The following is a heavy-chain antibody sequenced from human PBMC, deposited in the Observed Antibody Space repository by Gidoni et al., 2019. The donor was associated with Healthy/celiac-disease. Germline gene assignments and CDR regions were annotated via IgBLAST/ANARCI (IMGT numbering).Heavy chain of an antibody. V-gene: IGHV4-34*01. J-gene: IGHJ4*02. CDR2: INHSGST. CDR3: ATAAGTIDY. Sequence: QVQLQQRVAGLLKPSETLSLTCAVYGGSFSGYYWSWIRQPPGKGLEWIGEINHSGSTNYNPSLKSRVTISVDTSKNQFSLKLSSVTAADTAVYYCATAAGTIDYWGQGTLVTVSS. D-gene: IGHD6-13*01. CDR1: GGSFSGYY.